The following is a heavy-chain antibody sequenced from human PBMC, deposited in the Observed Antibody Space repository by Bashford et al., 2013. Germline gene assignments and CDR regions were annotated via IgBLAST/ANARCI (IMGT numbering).Heavy chain of an antibody. CDR3: ARDEPPYYDFWSGKYYGMDV. Sequence: WVRQAPGQGLEWMGWINPNSGGTNYAQKFQGRVTMTRDTSISTAYMELSRLRSDDTAVYYCARDEPPYYDFWSGKYYGMDVVGPRDHGHRLL. CDR2: INPNSGGT. D-gene: IGHD3-3*01. V-gene: IGHV1-2*02. J-gene: IGHJ6*02.